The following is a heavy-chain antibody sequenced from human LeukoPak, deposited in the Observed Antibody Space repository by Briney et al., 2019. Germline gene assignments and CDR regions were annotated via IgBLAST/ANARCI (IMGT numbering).Heavy chain of an antibody. Sequence: ASVKVSCKASGYTFTNCGITWVRQAPGQGLEWMGWISTNQGNTNYAQKIQGRVTMTTDTSTSTAYMELRNLRSDDTAMYYCARDQIRQGLPGYWGQGTLVTVSS. CDR1: GYTFTNCG. J-gene: IGHJ4*02. D-gene: IGHD6-19*01. CDR3: ARDQIRQGLPGY. V-gene: IGHV1-18*01. CDR2: ISTNQGNT.